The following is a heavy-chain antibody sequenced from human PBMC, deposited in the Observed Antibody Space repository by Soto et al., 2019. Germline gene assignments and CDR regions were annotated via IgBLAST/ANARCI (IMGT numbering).Heavy chain of an antibody. V-gene: IGHV1-69*05. CDR3: ARTLYDFWSGWFSA. Sequence: EASVKVSCKASGGTFSSYAISWVRQAPGQGLEWMGGIIPISGTANYAQKFQGRVTMTRNTSISTAYMELSSLRSEDTAVYYCARTLYDFWSGWFSAWGQGPLVTVSS. CDR1: GGTFSSYA. CDR2: IIPISGTA. J-gene: IGHJ5*02. D-gene: IGHD3-3*01.